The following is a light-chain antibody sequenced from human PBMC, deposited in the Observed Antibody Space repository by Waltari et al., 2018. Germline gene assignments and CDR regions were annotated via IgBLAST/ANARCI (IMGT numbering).Light chain of an antibody. Sequence: EIVLTQSPGTLSLSPGERATLSCRASQSVGSNYVAWYQQKPGQAPRLLIYEASSRASGIPDRFSGDGSGTDFTLTISRLAPEDFAVYYCQHYGTSRTFGQGTKLEIK. CDR1: QSVGSNY. CDR2: EAS. V-gene: IGKV3-20*01. CDR3: QHYGTSRT. J-gene: IGKJ2*01.